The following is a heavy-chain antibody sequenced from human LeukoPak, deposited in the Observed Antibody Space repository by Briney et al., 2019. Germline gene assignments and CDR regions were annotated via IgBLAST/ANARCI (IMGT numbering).Heavy chain of an antibody. Sequence: GGSLRLSCAASGFTFSSSAMSWVRQAPGKGLEWVSGISGSAGSTYYADSVKGRFTISRDNSKNTLYLQMNSLRAEDTAVHYCAKQISVVTAPLDYFDYWGQGTLVTVSS. J-gene: IGHJ4*02. CDR2: ISGSAGST. D-gene: IGHD2-21*02. V-gene: IGHV3-23*01. CDR3: AKQISVVTAPLDYFDY. CDR1: GFTFSSSA.